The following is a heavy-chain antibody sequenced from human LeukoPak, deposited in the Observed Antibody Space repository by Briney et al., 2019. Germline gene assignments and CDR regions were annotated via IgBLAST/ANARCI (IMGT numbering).Heavy chain of an antibody. V-gene: IGHV1-18*01. J-gene: IGHJ4*02. D-gene: IGHD5-18*01. CDR3: ARASLTTDRGYSYGQGDY. CDR1: GYTFSTYG. CDR2: ISAYNSYT. Sequence: GASVKVSCKASGYTFSTYGVSWVRQAPGQGLEWMGWISAYNSYTRYVEKFQGRVTMTIDTSTNTADMELRSLRSDDTAVYYCARASLTTDRGYSYGQGDYWGQGTLVTVSS.